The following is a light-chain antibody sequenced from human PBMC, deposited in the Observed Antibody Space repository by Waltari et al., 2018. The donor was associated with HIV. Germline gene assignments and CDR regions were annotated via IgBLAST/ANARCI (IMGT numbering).Light chain of an antibody. Sequence: DVHMTQYPPSLSASVGDRVAINCRSSQGIGSDLAWYQQKPGKVPKLLIYAASTLPSGAPSRFSGSGSGTDFTLTITNLQTEDFSFYYCQRYDRAPYTFGPGTRLELK. J-gene: IGKJ2*01. CDR3: QRYDRAPYT. V-gene: IGKV1-27*01. CDR2: AAS. CDR1: QGIGSD.